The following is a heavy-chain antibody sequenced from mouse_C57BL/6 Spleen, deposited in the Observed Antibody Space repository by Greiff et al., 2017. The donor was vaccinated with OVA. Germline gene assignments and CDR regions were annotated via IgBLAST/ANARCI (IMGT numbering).Heavy chain of an antibody. CDR3: ARGGSGYGDYYFDY. Sequence: VQLQQSGPELVKPGASVKISCKASGYTFTDYYMNWVKQSPGQSLEWIGDINPNNGGTIYNQKFKGKATLTVDKSSSPASLELRSLTSEDSASDDCARGGSGYGDYYFDYWGQGTTLTVSS. J-gene: IGHJ2*01. CDR2: INPNNGGT. V-gene: IGHV1-26*01. CDR1: GYTFTDYY. D-gene: IGHD2-13*01.